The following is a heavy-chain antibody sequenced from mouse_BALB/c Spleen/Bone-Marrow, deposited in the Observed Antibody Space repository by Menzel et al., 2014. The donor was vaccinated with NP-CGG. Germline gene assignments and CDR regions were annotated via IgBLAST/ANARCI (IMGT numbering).Heavy chain of an antibody. CDR3: ARGTTALRYVDV. V-gene: IGHV5-17*02. CDR2: INGCSNTI. CDR1: GFTFSSFG. Sequence: EEQRVESGGGLVQPGGSRKLSCAASGFTFSSFGMHWIRQAPEKGLEWVAYINGCSNTIYYADTVKGRFTISRDNPKYTLFLQMTSLRSEDTAMYFCARGTTALRYVDVWGAGTTVTVS. D-gene: IGHD1-2*01. J-gene: IGHJ1*01.